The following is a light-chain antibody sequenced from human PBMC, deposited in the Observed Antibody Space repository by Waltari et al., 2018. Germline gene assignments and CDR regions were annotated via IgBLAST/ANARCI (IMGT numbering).Light chain of an antibody. CDR3: QEYGSSRDT. V-gene: IGKV3-20*01. CDR1: QSISSSY. Sequence: EIVLTQSPGTLSLSQGERATLSCRASQSISSSYLAWYQQKPGQTPRLLIYDTSSRATDIPNRFSGSGSGTDFTLTISRLEPEDFAVYYCQEYGSSRDTFGQGTKLEIK. J-gene: IGKJ2*01. CDR2: DTS.